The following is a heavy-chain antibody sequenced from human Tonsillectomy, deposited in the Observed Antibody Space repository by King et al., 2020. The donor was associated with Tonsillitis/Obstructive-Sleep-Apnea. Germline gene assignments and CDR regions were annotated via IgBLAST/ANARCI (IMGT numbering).Heavy chain of an antibody. D-gene: IGHD3-22*01. CDR1: GYTFTGYY. Sequence: VQLVESGAEGKKPGASVKVSCKASGYTFTGYYMHWVRQAPGQGLEWMGWINPNSGGTNYAQKFQGWVTMTRDTPISTAYMELSRLGSDDTAVYYCARGVRDSSGYPGWFDPWGQGTLVTVSS. V-gene: IGHV1-2*04. CDR2: INPNSGGT. J-gene: IGHJ5*02. CDR3: ARGVRDSSGYPGWFDP.